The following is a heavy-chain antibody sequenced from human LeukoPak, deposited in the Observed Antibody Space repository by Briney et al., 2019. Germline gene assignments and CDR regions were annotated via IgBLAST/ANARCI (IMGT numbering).Heavy chain of an antibody. V-gene: IGHV4-34*01. CDR1: GGSFSGYY. J-gene: IGHJ4*02. CDR2: INHSGST. CDR3: ARGIYGELDY. Sequence: KPSETLSLTCAVYGGSFSGYYWSWIRQPPGKGLEWIGEINHSGSTNYNPSLKSRVTISVDTSKNQFSLKLSSVTAADTAVYYCARGIYGELDYWGQGTLVTVSS. D-gene: IGHD4-17*01.